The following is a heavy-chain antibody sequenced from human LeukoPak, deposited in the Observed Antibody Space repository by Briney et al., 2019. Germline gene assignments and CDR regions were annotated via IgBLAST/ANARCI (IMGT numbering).Heavy chain of an antibody. J-gene: IGHJ4*02. D-gene: IGHD2-21*02. CDR3: ASPGGDLDY. CDR2: IYYSGST. Sequence: NPSETLSLTCTVSGGSISSSSYYWGWIRQPPGKGLEWIGSIYYSGSTYYNPFLKSRVTISVDTSKNQFSLKLSSVTAADTAVYYCASPGGDLDYWGQGTLVTVSS. CDR1: GGSISSSSYY. V-gene: IGHV4-39*01.